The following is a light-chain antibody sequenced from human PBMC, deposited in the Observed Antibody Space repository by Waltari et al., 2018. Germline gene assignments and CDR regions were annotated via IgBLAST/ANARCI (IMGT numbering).Light chain of an antibody. CDR1: QSISNS. J-gene: IGKJ4*01. CDR2: AAF. V-gene: IGKV1-39*01. CDR3: LQSYTTPLT. Sequence: DIQMTQSPSSLSASVGDRFTITCRASQSISNSLNWYQQKPGKAPKLLIYAAFSLQRGVPSRFSGSASGTYFTLTISSLQPEDFATYYCLQSYTTPLTFGGGTNVEIK.